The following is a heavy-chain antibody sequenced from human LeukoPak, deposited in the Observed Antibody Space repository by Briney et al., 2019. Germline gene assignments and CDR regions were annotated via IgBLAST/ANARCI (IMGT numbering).Heavy chain of an antibody. Sequence: ASVKVSCKASGYTFTGYYMHWVRQAPGQGLEWMGWINPNSGGTNYAQKFQGWVTMTRDTSISTAYMELSRLRSDDTAVYYCARARGYSYGLHWYFDLWGRGTLVTVSS. V-gene: IGHV1-2*04. CDR1: GYTFTGYY. CDR2: INPNSGGT. D-gene: IGHD5-18*01. J-gene: IGHJ2*01. CDR3: ARARGYSYGLHWYFDL.